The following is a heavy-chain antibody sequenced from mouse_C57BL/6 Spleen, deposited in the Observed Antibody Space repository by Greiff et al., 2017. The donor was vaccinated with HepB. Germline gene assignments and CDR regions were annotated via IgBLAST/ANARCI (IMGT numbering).Heavy chain of an antibody. J-gene: IGHJ1*03. CDR1: GFTFSDYG. D-gene: IGHD1-1*01. CDR3: ARRYYGSSYYFDV. Sequence: EVNVVESGGGLVKPGGSLKLSCAASGFTFSDYGMHWVRQAPEKGLEWVAYISSGSSTIYYADTVKGRFTISRDNAKNTLFLQMTSLRSEDTAMYYCARRYYGSSYYFDVWGTGTTVTVSS. V-gene: IGHV5-17*01. CDR2: ISSGSSTI.